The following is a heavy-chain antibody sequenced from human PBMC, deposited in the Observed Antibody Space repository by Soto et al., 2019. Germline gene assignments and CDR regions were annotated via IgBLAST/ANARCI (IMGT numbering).Heavy chain of an antibody. Sequence: SVKVFCKASGGPFSSYAISWVPQAPGQGLEWMGGIIPIFGTANYAQKFQGRVTITADKSTSTAYMELSSLRSEDKDVYYCARATHPAYDYDSSGYYFRDYWGQGTLVTVSS. CDR1: GGPFSSYA. D-gene: IGHD3-22*01. V-gene: IGHV1-69*06. CDR3: ARATHPAYDYDSSGYYFRDY. CDR2: IIPIFGTA. J-gene: IGHJ4*02.